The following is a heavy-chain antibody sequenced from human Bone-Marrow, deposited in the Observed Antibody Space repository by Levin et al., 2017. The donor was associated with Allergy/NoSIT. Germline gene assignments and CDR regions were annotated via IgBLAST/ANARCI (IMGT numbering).Heavy chain of an antibody. V-gene: IGHV3-7*01. J-gene: IGHJ2*01. CDR2: IKKDGSEK. CDR1: GFTFSSSW. D-gene: IGHD5-18*01. CDR3: TAITWYFDF. Sequence: TGGSLRLSCAASGFTFSSSWMSWVRQAPGKGLEWVANIKKDGSEKNYVDSVKGRFTISRDNAKNSLYLQMDSLRVEDTAVYYCTAITWYFDFWGRGTLVTVSS.